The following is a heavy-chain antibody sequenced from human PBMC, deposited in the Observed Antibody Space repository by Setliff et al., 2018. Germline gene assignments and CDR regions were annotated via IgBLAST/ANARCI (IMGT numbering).Heavy chain of an antibody. D-gene: IGHD5-12*01. V-gene: IGHV4-39*01. Sequence: KPSETLSLTCTVSGGSISSSSYYWGWIRQPPGKGLEWIGSIYYSGSTYYNPSLKSRVTISVDTSKNQFSLKLSSVTAADTAVYYCARGGYSRGPPVYYFDYWGQGTLVTVSS. CDR2: IYYSGST. J-gene: IGHJ4*02. CDR1: GGSISSSSYY. CDR3: ARGGYSRGPPVYYFDY.